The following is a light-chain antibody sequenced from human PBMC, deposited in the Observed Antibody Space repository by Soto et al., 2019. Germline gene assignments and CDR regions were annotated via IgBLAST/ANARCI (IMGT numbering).Light chain of an antibody. CDR2: DAS. CDR1: QSVKTF. V-gene: IGKV3-11*01. CDR3: KARSNSLT. J-gene: IGKJ4*01. Sequence: EIACTQCPATLSLSPWAIATFSCRASQSVKTFVGWYQQRPGQPPSLLIHDASHRAAGIQARFSGSGSGTEFTLTISSLEHDDFADYCCKARSNSLTCGGGTKVDIK.